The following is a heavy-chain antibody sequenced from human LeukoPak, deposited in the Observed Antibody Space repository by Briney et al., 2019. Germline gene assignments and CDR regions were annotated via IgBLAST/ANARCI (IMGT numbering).Heavy chain of an antibody. CDR3: AAEDCSGGSCHPNFDY. CDR2: TYYRSKWYS. V-gene: IGHV6-1*01. D-gene: IGHD2-15*01. Sequence: SQTLSLTCAISGDSVSSNSAVWDWIRQSPSRGLEWLGRTYYRSKWYSDYAVSVKSRITITPDTSKNQFPLHLKSVTPEDTAVYYCAAEDCSGGSCHPNFDYWGQGTLVTVSS. J-gene: IGHJ4*02. CDR1: GDSVSSNSAV.